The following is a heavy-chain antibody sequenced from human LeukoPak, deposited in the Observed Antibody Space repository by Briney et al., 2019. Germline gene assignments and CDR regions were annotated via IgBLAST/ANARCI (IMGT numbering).Heavy chain of an antibody. V-gene: IGHV4-59*08. CDR2: IYYSGST. J-gene: IGHJ4*02. CDR1: RGSISSYY. Sequence: SETQSRTCTVSRGSISSYYWSWIRQPPGKGLEWIGYIYYSGSTYYNPSLKSRVTISVDTSKNQFSLKLSSVTAADTAVYYCARQPGYYDILTGYYTTPEFDYWGQGTLVTVSS. CDR3: ARQPGYYDILTGYYTTPEFDY. D-gene: IGHD3-9*01.